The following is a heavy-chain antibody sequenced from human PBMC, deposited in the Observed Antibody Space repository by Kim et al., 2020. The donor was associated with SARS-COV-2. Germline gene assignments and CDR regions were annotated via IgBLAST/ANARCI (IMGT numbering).Heavy chain of an antibody. CDR3: AKDAGYYDSRGKGPFDY. CDR2: ISWNSGSI. Sequence: GGSLRLSCAASGFTFDDYAMHWVRQAPGKGLEWVSGISWNSGSIGYADSVKGRFTISRDNAKNSLYLQMNSLRAEDTALYYCAKDAGYYDSRGKGPFDYWGQGTLVTVSS. D-gene: IGHD3-22*01. V-gene: IGHV3-9*01. J-gene: IGHJ4*02. CDR1: GFTFDDYA.